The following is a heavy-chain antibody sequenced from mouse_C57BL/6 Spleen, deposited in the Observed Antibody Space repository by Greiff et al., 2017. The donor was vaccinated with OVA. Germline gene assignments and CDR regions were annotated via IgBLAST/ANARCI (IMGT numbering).Heavy chain of an antibody. V-gene: IGHV10-1*01. CDR3: VRHDPDWAMDY. D-gene: IGHD4-1*01. CDR1: GFSFNTYA. J-gene: IGHJ4*01. CDR2: IRSKSNNYAT. Sequence: EVHLVESGGGLVQPKGSLKLSCAASGFSFNTYAMNWVRQAPGKGLEWVARIRSKSNNYATYYADSVKDRFTISRDDSESMLYLQMNNLKTEDTAMYNCVRHDPDWAMDYWGQGTSVTVSS.